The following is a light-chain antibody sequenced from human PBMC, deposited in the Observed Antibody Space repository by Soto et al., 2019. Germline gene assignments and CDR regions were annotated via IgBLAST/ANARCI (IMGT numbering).Light chain of an antibody. Sequence: DIQMTQSPSTLSASVGDRVTITCRASQSISSWLAWYQQKPGKAPKLLIYKASNLESGVPSRFSGSGSGTEFTLTISSLQPDDFATYYCQQYHNSPWTFGQGTKVEIK. V-gene: IGKV1-5*03. CDR1: QSISSW. CDR2: KAS. CDR3: QQYHNSPWT. J-gene: IGKJ1*01.